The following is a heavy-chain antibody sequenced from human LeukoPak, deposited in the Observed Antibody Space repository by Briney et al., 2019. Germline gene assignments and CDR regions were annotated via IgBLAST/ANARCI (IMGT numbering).Heavy chain of an antibody. CDR1: GFTFSSYW. CDR2: INSDGSSI. V-gene: IGHV3-74*01. D-gene: IGHD3-22*01. Sequence: PGGSLRLSCAASGFTFSSYWMHWVRQVPGKGLVWVSRINSDGSSIRYADSVKDRFTISRDNSKNTLYLQMNSLRAEDTAVYYCARDGFTMIVVGWYFDLWGRGTLVTVSS. CDR3: ARDGFTMIVVGWYFDL. J-gene: IGHJ2*01.